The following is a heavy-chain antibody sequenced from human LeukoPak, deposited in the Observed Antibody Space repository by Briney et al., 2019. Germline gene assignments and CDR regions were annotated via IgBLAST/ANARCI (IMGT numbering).Heavy chain of an antibody. CDR2: IYTSGST. D-gene: IGHD3-3*01. V-gene: IGHV4-61*02. Sequence: SQTLSLTCTVSGGSISSGSYYWSWIRRPAGKGLEWIGRIYTSGSTNYNPSLKSRVTISVDTSKNQFSLKLSSVTAADTAVYYCAMGEVTIFRVVHYYYYGMDVWGQGTTVTVSS. CDR3: AMGEVTIFRVVHYYYYGMDV. CDR1: GGSISSGSYY. J-gene: IGHJ6*02.